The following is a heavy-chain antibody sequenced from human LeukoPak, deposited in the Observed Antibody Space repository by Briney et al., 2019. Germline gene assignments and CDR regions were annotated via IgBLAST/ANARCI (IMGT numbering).Heavy chain of an antibody. Sequence: GGSLRLSCAASGFTFSRYAMHWVRRAPGKGLEWVAVIANDGRDKHSTDSVKGRFTITRDNAKNTVYLQMNSLRVEDTAVYYCAKDLPGFFDYWGQGILVTVSS. CDR1: GFTFSRYA. CDR2: IANDGRDK. V-gene: IGHV3-30*18. CDR3: AKDLPGFFDY. J-gene: IGHJ4*02.